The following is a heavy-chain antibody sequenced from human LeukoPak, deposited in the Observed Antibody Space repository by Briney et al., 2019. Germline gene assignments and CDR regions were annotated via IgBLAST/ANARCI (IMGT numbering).Heavy chain of an antibody. Sequence: SETLSLTCTVSGVSINSYYWSWIRQPPGKGLEWIGYIYYSGSTNYNPSLRSRVTISVDTSKNQLSLKLTSVTAADTAVYYCARYQPGDYWGQGTLVTVSS. V-gene: IGHV4-59*01. CDR2: IYYSGST. D-gene: IGHD3-10*01. CDR1: GVSINSYY. J-gene: IGHJ4*02. CDR3: ARYQPGDY.